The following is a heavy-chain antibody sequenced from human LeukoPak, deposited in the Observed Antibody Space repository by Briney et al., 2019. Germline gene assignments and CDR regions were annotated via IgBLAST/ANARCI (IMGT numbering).Heavy chain of an antibody. CDR3: AKDSRGVAAIDY. CDR2: ISASGGST. Sequence: GGSLRLSCAVSRFTFSSYGMSWVRQAPGKGLEWVSAISASGGSTYYADSVKGRFTVSRDNSKNTLYLQMNSLRAEDTAVYYCAKDSRGVAAIDYWGQGTLVTVSS. J-gene: IGHJ4*02. V-gene: IGHV3-23*01. CDR1: RFTFSSYG. D-gene: IGHD6-25*01.